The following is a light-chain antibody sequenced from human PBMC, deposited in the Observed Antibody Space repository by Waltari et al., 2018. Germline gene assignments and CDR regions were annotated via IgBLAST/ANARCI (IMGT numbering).Light chain of an antibody. CDR1: NLDDTS. CDR2: QDT. V-gene: IGLV3-1*01. J-gene: IGLJ2*01. CDR3: HVWDSTTVV. Sequence: SYELTQPPSVSVSPGQTASITCSGDNLDDTSVCWYQQRPGQSPVLVIYQDTKRPSGIPARFSGSTSVNTATLTISGTQTLDEADYYCHVWDSTTVVFGGGTKLTVL.